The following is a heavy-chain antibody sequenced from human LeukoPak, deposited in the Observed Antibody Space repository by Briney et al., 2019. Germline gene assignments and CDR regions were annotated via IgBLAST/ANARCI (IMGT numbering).Heavy chain of an antibody. CDR2: INPNSGGT. CDR3: ARARMTAITIGNAFDI. D-gene: IGHD2-21*02. J-gene: IGHJ3*02. Sequence: GASVTVSCKASGYTFTGYYMHWVRQAPGQGLEWMGRINPNSGGTNYAQKFQGRVTMTRDTSISTAYMGLSRLRSDDTAVYYCARARMTAITIGNAFDIWGQGTMVTVSS. V-gene: IGHV1-2*06. CDR1: GYTFTGYY.